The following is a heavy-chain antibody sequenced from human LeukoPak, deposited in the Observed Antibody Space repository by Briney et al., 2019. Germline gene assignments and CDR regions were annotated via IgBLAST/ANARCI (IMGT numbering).Heavy chain of an antibody. CDR1: GYTFTSYD. CDR3: ARGGIAAAARGYNWFDP. J-gene: IGHJ5*02. V-gene: IGHV1-8*01. D-gene: IGHD6-13*01. CDR2: MNPNSGNT. Sequence: GASVKVSCKASGYTFTSYDINWVRQAPGQGLEWMGWMNPNSGNTGYAQKFQGRVTMTRSTSISTAYMELSSLRSEDTAVYYCARGGIAAAARGYNWFDPWGQGTLVTVSS.